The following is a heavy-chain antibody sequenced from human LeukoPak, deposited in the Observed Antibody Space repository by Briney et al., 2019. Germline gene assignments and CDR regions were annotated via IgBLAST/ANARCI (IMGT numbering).Heavy chain of an antibody. D-gene: IGHD3-10*01. Sequence: PSETLSLTCTVSGGSISSYYWSWIRQPPGKGLEWLGYIYYSGSTNYNPSLKSRVTISVDTSKNQFSLKLSSVAAADTAVYYCARQVTMVRGDLFDYWGQGTLVTVSS. CDR2: IYYSGST. CDR3: ARQVTMVRGDLFDY. V-gene: IGHV4-59*08. CDR1: GGSISSYY. J-gene: IGHJ4*02.